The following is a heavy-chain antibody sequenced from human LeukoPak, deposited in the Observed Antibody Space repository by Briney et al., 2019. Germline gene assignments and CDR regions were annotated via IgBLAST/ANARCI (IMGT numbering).Heavy chain of an antibody. J-gene: IGHJ6*02. CDR3: ARAGSSTRIYYYYYGMDV. CDR1: GGSFSGYY. Sequence: SETLSLTCAVYGGSFSGYYWSWIRQPPGKGLEWIGEINHSGSTNYNPSLKSRVTISVDTSKNQFSLKLRSVTAADTAVYYCARAGSSTRIYYYYYGMDVWGQGTTVTVSS. CDR2: INHSGST. D-gene: IGHD2-2*01. V-gene: IGHV4-34*01.